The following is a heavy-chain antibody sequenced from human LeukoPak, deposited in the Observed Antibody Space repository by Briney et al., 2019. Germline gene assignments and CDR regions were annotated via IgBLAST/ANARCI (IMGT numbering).Heavy chain of an antibody. CDR3: ASPGLIAAAGTFGY. D-gene: IGHD6-13*01. V-gene: IGHV1-3*01. J-gene: IGHJ4*02. CDR2: INAGNGNT. Sequence: GASVKVSCKGSGYTFTSYAMHWVRQAPGQRLEWMGWINAGNGNTKYSQKFQGRVTITRDTSASTAYMELSSLRSEDTAVYYCASPGLIAAAGTFGYWGQGTLVTVSS. CDR1: GYTFTSYA.